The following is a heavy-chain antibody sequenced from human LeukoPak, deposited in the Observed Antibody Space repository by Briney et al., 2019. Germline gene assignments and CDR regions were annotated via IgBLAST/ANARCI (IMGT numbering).Heavy chain of an antibody. CDR2: IYYSGST. Sequence: SETLSLTCTVSGGSISSYYWSWIRQPPGKGLEWIGYIYYSGSTNYNPSLKSRVTISVDTSKNQFSLKLSSVTAADTAVYYCARHYYASGSLKGFWFDPWGQGTLVTVSS. D-gene: IGHD3-10*01. J-gene: IGHJ5*02. CDR3: ARHYYASGSLKGFWFDP. CDR1: GGSISSYY. V-gene: IGHV4-59*08.